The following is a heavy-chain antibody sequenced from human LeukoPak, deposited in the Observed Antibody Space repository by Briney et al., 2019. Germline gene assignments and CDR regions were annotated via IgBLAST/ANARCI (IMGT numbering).Heavy chain of an antibody. J-gene: IGHJ6*03. CDR1: GGSFSGYY. CDR3: ARLRTGYYYYYMDV. CDR2: IYYSGST. V-gene: IGHV4-34*01. Sequence: PSETLSLTCAVYGGSFSGYYWSWIRQPPGKGLEWIGSIYYSGSTNYNLSLKSRVTISVDTSKNQFSLKLSSVTAADTAVYYCARLRTGYYYYYMDVWGKGTTVTVSS. D-gene: IGHD3/OR15-3a*01.